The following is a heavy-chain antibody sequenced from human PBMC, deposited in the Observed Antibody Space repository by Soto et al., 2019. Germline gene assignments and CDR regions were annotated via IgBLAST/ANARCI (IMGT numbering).Heavy chain of an antibody. CDR3: ARDLAEAARPV. CDR2: IYYSGST. Sequence: SETLSLTCTFSGCSISSYYWSWIRQPPGKGLEWIGYIYYSGSTNYNPSLKSRVTISVDTSKNQFSLKLSSVTAADTAVYYCARDLAEAARPVWGQGTTVTVSS. J-gene: IGHJ6*02. V-gene: IGHV4-59*01. D-gene: IGHD6-6*01. CDR1: GCSISSYY.